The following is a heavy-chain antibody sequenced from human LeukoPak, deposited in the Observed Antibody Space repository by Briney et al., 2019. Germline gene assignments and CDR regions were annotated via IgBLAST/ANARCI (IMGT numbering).Heavy chain of an antibody. D-gene: IGHD2-2*01. V-gene: IGHV3-21*01. Sequence: PGGSLRLSCAASGFTFSSYSMNWVRQAPGKGLEWVSSISSSSSYIYYADSVKGRFTISRDNAKNSLYLQMNSLRAEDTAVYYFARDGQYRRPWDIVVVPATLLQHIDYWGQGTLVTVSS. J-gene: IGHJ4*02. CDR1: GFTFSSYS. CDR3: ARDGQYRRPWDIVVVPATLLQHIDY. CDR2: ISSSSSYI.